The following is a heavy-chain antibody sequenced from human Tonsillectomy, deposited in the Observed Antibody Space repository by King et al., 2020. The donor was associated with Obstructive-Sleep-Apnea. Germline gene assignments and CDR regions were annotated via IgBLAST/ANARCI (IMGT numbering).Heavy chain of an antibody. CDR1: GGPFNGFY. J-gene: IGHJ4*02. Sequence: VQLQQWGAGLLKPSETLSLTCAVYGGPFNGFYWNWIRQSPEKGLEWIGEIHHRGSTNYNPSLKSRVTISVDTSKNQFSLQLSSVTAAYTAVYYCAGADLPTSFFFDYWGQGTLVTVSS. CDR2: IHHRGST. V-gene: IGHV4-34*01. CDR3: AGADLPTSFFFDY. D-gene: IGHD3/OR15-3a*01.